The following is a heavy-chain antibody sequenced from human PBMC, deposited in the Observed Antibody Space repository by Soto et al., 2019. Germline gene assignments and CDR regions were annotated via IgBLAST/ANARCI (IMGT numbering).Heavy chain of an antibody. CDR1: GYTFTSYA. J-gene: IGHJ6*03. CDR3: ARVGYDILTGYYMDV. Sequence: QVQLVQSGAEVKKPGASVKVSCKASGYTFTSYAMHWVRQAPGQRLEWMGWINAGNGNTKYSQKFQGRVTITRDTSASTAYMELSSLRSEDTAVYYCARVGYDILTGYYMDVWGKGTTVTVSS. CDR2: INAGNGNT. V-gene: IGHV1-3*01. D-gene: IGHD3-9*01.